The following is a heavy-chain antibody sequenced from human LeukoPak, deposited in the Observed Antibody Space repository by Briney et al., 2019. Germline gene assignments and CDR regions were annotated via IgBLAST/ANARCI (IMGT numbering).Heavy chain of an antibody. D-gene: IGHD1-26*01. Sequence: ASVKVSCKASGYTFTGYYMQWVRQAPGQGLEWMGWINPNSGGTNYAQKFQGRVTMTSDTSISTAYMELSRLRSDDTAVYYCASTGVGATGSTFFDYWGQGTLVAVSS. CDR1: GYTFTGYY. J-gene: IGHJ4*02. CDR3: ASTGVGATGSTFFDY. V-gene: IGHV1-2*02. CDR2: INPNSGGT.